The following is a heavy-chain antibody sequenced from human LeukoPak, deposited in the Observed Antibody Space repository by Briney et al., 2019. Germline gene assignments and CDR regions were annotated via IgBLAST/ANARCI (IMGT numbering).Heavy chain of an antibody. D-gene: IGHD3-10*01. J-gene: IGHJ5*02. CDR3: ARLGYYGSGSLGDWFDP. CDR1: GGSISSYY. Sequence: SETLSLTCTVSGGSISSYYWSWIRQPPGKGLEWIGYIYYSGSTNYNPSLKSRVTISVDTSKNQFSLKLSSVTAAGTAVYYCARLGYYGSGSLGDWFDPWGQGTLVTVSS. V-gene: IGHV4-59*08. CDR2: IYYSGST.